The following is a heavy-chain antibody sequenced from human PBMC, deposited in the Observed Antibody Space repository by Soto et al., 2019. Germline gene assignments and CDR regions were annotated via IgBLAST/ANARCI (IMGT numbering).Heavy chain of an antibody. D-gene: IGHD2-15*01. CDR3: TTDQAGGYFYYFGVVV. V-gene: IGHV3-74*01. CDR1: GFTFSNYW. CDR2: INSDGGST. J-gene: IGHJ6*02. Sequence: GGSLRLSCAASGFTFSNYWMHWVRQAPGKGLVWVSRINSDGGSTYYADSVKGRFTISRDNAKNTLYLQMNSLRDEDTALYYCTTDQAGGYFYYFGVVVWGQGTTVTVSS.